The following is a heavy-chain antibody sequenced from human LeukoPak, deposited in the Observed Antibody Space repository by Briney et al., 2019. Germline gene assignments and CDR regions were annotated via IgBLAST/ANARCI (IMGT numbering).Heavy chain of an antibody. D-gene: IGHD2-15*01. CDR3: ARVGSTTMKVSDY. CDR2: IYHSGST. CDR1: GYSISSGYY. Sequence: PSETLSLTCAVSGYSISSGYYWGWIRQPPGKGLECIGSIYHSGSTYYNPSLKSRVTISVDTSKNQFSLKLSSVTAADTAVYYCARVGSTTMKVSDYWGQGTLVTVSS. J-gene: IGHJ4*02. V-gene: IGHV4-38-2*01.